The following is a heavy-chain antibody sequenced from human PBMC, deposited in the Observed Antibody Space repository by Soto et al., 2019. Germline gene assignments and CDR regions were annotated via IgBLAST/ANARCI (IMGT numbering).Heavy chain of an antibody. D-gene: IGHD6-19*01. CDR3: AKGGHTSGRCGCFNI. CDR1: GFTLSSSV. V-gene: IGHV3-30*18. CDR2: ISVDGRND. J-gene: IGHJ3*02. Sequence: GGSLRLSCEASGFTLSSSVMHWVRQAPGKRLEWLSVISVDGRNDLHAGAVKGRFTISRDISKNMVYLQMNDLRPDDTAMYFCAKGGHTSGRCGCFNIWGQGTMVTVSS.